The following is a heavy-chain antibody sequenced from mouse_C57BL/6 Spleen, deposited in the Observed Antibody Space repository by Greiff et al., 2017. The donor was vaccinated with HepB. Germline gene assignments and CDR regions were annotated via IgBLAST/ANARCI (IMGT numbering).Heavy chain of an antibody. CDR2: IDPSDSYT. Sequence: QVQLKQPGAELVMPGASVKLSCKASGYTFTSYWMHWVKQRPGQGLEWIGEIDPSDSYTNYNQKFKGKSTLTVDKSSSTAYMQLSSLTSEDSAVYYCARLLRSSGGFAYWGQGTLVTVSA. CDR3: ARLLRSSGGFAY. J-gene: IGHJ3*01. D-gene: IGHD1-1*01. CDR1: GYTFTSYW. V-gene: IGHV1-69*01.